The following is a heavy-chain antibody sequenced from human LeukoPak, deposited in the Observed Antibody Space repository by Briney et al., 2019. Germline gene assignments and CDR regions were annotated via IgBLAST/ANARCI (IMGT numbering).Heavy chain of an antibody. CDR1: GYTFTNYG. J-gene: IGHJ4*02. Sequence: ASVKVSCKASGYTFTNYGITWVRQAPGQGLEWMGIITPSSSSTTYAQKFQGRVTMTRDTSTSTVYMELSSLRSEDTAVYYCARSSMIVVVIRDIFDYWGQGTLVTVSS. CDR3: ARSSMIVVVIRDIFDY. D-gene: IGHD3-22*01. V-gene: IGHV1-46*01. CDR2: ITPSSSST.